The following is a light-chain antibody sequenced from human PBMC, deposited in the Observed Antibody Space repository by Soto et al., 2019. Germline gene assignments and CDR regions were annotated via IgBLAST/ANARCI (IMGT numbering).Light chain of an antibody. V-gene: IGKV3-15*01. CDR3: QQYNNWPWT. Sequence: ETLLAPCPATRSRSTGETATLSCRASQSVSSSYLAWYQQKPGQAPRLLIYGASNRATGIPARFSGSGSGTEFTLTISSLQSVDFAVYSCQQYNNWPWTFGQGTKVDIK. J-gene: IGKJ1*01. CDR1: QSVSSSY. CDR2: GAS.